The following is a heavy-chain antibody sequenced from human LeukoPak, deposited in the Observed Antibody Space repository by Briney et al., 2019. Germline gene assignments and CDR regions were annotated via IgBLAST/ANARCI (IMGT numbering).Heavy chain of an antibody. CDR3: ARVTEYYGSGRRHNYYYYYMDV. CDR2: INHSGST. Sequence: GSLRLSCAASGFTFSSYAMSWVRQAPGKGLEWIGEINHSGSTNYNPSLKSRVTISVDTSKNHFSLKLRPVTAADTAVYYCARVTEYYGSGRRHNYYYYYMDVWGKGTTVTISS. D-gene: IGHD3-10*01. V-gene: IGHV4-34*01. J-gene: IGHJ6*03. CDR1: GFTFSSYA.